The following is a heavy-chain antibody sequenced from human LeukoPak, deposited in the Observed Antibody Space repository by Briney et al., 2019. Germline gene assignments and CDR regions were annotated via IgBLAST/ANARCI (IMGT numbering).Heavy chain of an antibody. CDR2: IYYSGST. V-gene: IGHV4-59*01. D-gene: IGHD4-17*01. Sequence: SETLSLTCTVSGGSISSYYWSLIRQPPGKGLDLIGYIYYSGSTNYNPSLKSRVTISVDTSKNQFSLKLSSVTAADTAVYYCARAARDYGPYNWFDPWGQGTLVTVSS. J-gene: IGHJ5*02. CDR3: ARAARDYGPYNWFDP. CDR1: GGSISSYY.